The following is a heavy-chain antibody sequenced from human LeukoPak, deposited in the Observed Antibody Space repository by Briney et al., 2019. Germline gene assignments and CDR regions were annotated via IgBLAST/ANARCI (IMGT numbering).Heavy chain of an antibody. J-gene: IGHJ4*02. CDR2: ISYDGTNK. D-gene: IGHD4-17*01. V-gene: IGHV3-30*03. Sequence: GGSLRLSCAASGFTFSSYGMHWVRQAPGKGLEWVAVISYDGTNKYYADSVKGRFTISRDNSKNTLYLQMNSLRAEDTAVYYCARDSHYGAGGFDYWGQGTLVTVSS. CDR1: GFTFSSYG. CDR3: ARDSHYGAGGFDY.